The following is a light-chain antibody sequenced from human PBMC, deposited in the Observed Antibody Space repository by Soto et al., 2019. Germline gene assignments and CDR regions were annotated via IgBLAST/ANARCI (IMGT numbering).Light chain of an antibody. V-gene: IGKV1-33*01. CDR3: QQYESLPLT. Sequence: DIQMPQSPSSLSASLGDRFTITCQASQDINKNLIWYQQKPGKAPKLLIYDASDLETGVPSRFSGSGSGTGFTFTISSLQPEDFATYYCQQYESLPLTFGQGTRLEIK. CDR2: DAS. CDR1: QDINKN. J-gene: IGKJ5*01.